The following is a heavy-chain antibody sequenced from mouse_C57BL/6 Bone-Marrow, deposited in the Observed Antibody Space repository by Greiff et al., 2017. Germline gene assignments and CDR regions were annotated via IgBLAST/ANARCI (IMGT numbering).Heavy chain of an antibody. CDR3: TPYYGNYLYAMDY. V-gene: IGHV14-4*01. J-gene: IGHJ4*01. Sequence: VHVKQSGAELVRPGASVKLSCTASGFNIKDDYMHWVKQRPEQGLEWIGWIDPENGDTEYASKFQGKATITADTSSNTAYLQLSSLTSEDTAVYYCTPYYGNYLYAMDYWGQGTSVTVSS. CDR2: IDPENGDT. D-gene: IGHD2-10*01. CDR1: GFNIKDDY.